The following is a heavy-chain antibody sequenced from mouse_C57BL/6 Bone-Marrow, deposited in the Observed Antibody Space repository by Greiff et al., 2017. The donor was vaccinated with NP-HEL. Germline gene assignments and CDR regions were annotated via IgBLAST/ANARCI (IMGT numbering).Heavy chain of an antibody. D-gene: IGHD2-4*01. Sequence: VKLQQPGAELVRPGSSVKLSCKASGYTFTSYWMHWVKQRPIQGLEWIGNIDPSDSETHYNQKFKDKATLTVDKSSSTAYMQLSSLTSEDSAVYYCARGDLYLYYDYDSFAYWGQGTLVTVSA. V-gene: IGHV1-52*01. CDR2: IDPSDSET. CDR1: GYTFTSYW. CDR3: ARGDLYLYYDYDSFAY. J-gene: IGHJ3*01.